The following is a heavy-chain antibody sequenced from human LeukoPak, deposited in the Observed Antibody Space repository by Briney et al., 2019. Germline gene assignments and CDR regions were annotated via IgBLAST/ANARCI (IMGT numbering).Heavy chain of an antibody. CDR1: GFTFSSYA. J-gene: IGHJ5*02. CDR3: TRVAEKSLTTVDKGWFDP. V-gene: IGHV3-23*01. D-gene: IGHD4-11*01. Sequence: GGSLRLSCAASGFTFSSYAMSWVRQDAGKGLEWVSAISGSGRSTYYADSAKGRFTISRDNSKNTLFLQMDSLRDDDTALYYCTRVAEKSLTTVDKGWFDPWGQGTLVIVAS. CDR2: ISGSGRST.